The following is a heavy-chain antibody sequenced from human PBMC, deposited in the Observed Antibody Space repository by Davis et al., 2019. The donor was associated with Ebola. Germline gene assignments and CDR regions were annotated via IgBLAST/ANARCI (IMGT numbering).Heavy chain of an antibody. Sequence: PGGSLRLSCAASGFTFDDYAMHWVRQAPGKGLEWVSGISWNSGSIGYADSVKGRFTISRDNAKNSLYLQMNSLRAEDTALYYCAKDITDSSGYYCYFDYWGQGTLVTVSS. CDR1: GFTFDDYA. V-gene: IGHV3-9*01. CDR2: ISWNSGSI. J-gene: IGHJ4*02. D-gene: IGHD3-22*01. CDR3: AKDITDSSGYYCYFDY.